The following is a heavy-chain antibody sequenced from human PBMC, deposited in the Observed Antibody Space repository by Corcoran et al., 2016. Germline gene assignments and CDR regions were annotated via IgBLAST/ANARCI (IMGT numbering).Heavy chain of an antibody. D-gene: IGHD2-2*01. CDR1: GFTVSSNY. CDR3: ARDRCSSTSCYYNYGMDV. CDR2: IYSGGST. Sequence: EVQLVESGGGLIQPGGSLRLSCAASGFTVSSNYMSWVRQAPGKGLEWVSVIYSGGSTYYADSVKGRFTISRDNSKNTLYLQMNSLRAEDTAVYYCARDRCSSTSCYYNYGMDVWGQGPRSPSP. J-gene: IGHJ6*02. V-gene: IGHV3-53*01.